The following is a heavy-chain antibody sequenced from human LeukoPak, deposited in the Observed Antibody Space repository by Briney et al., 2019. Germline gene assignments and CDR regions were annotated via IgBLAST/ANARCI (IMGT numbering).Heavy chain of an antibody. Sequence: ASVKVSCKASGYTFTSYYMHWVRQAPGQGLEWMGWINPNSGGTNYAQKFQGRVTMTRDTSISTAYMELSRLRSDDTAVYYCARDGRITGKRAAFDIWGQGTMVTVSS. CDR2: INPNSGGT. V-gene: IGHV1-2*02. CDR3: ARDGRITGKRAAFDI. D-gene: IGHD1-20*01. CDR1: GYTFTSYY. J-gene: IGHJ3*02.